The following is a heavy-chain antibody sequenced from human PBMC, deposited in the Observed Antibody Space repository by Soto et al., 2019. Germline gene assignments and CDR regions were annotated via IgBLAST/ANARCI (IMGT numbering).Heavy chain of an antibody. V-gene: IGHV4-30-2*01. Sequence: SETLSLTCAASGGSISSGGYSWSWIRQPPGKGLEWIGYIYHSGTTYYNPSLKSRVTISVDRSKNQFSLKLSSVTAADTAVYYCARAHYGDYGYGMDVWGQGTTVTVSS. D-gene: IGHD4-17*01. CDR1: GGSISSGGYS. CDR2: IYHSGTT. CDR3: ARAHYGDYGYGMDV. J-gene: IGHJ6*02.